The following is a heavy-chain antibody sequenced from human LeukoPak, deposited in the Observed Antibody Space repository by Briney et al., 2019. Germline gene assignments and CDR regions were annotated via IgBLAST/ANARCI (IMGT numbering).Heavy chain of an antibody. Sequence: PLETLSLTCTVSGYSISNGYYWGWIRRPPGKGLEWIGSIYHSGNTYYNPSLKSRVTISVDTSKNQFSLKLSSVTAADTAVYYCARRNDAFDIWGQGTMVTVSS. D-gene: IGHD1-1*01. CDR2: IYHSGNT. CDR3: ARRNDAFDI. V-gene: IGHV4-38-2*02. J-gene: IGHJ3*02. CDR1: GYSISNGYY.